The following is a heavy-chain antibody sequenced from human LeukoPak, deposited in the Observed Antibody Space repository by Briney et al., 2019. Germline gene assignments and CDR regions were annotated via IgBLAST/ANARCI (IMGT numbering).Heavy chain of an antibody. J-gene: IGHJ6*04. V-gene: IGHV4-4*07. D-gene: IGHD3-3*01. CDR2: IYTSGST. Sequence: PSETLSLTCTVSGGSISSYYWSWIRQPAGKGLEWIGRIYTSGSTNYNPSLKSRVTMSVDTSKNQFSLKLSSVTAADTAVYYCAREIRFLEWLTPAVWGKGTTVTVSS. CDR1: GGSISSYY. CDR3: AREIRFLEWLTPAV.